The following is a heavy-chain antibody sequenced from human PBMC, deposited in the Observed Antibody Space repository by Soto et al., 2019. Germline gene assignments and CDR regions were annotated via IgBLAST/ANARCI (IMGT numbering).Heavy chain of an antibody. Sequence: EVQLVESGGGLVQPGGSLRLSCAASGFAISTSWMSWVRQAPGRGLEWVANIRQDGSGKSYVDSVKGRFTLARDNAKKSLYLQMNSLRAADTAVYCCARHLEYCSGGRCYAVYDYWGQGTLVTVSS. CDR3: ARHLEYCSGGRCYAVYDY. D-gene: IGHD2-15*01. CDR1: GFAISTSW. J-gene: IGHJ4*02. CDR2: IRQDGSGK. V-gene: IGHV3-7*01.